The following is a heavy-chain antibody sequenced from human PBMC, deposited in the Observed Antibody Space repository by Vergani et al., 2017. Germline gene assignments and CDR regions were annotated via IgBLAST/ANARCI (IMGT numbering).Heavy chain of an antibody. D-gene: IGHD3-16*01. J-gene: IGHJ2*01. CDR2: IFYSGTT. CDR3: AGGRGDNWYFDL. Sequence: QVQLQESGPGVVQPSQTLSLTCAVSGGSISSGDHCWTWFRQRPGKGLEWIGYIFYSGTTYDNPSLRSRLTISVDTSQNQFSLKLRSVTAADTAVYYCAGGRGDNWYFDLWGRGTLVTVSS. V-gene: IGHV4-31*11. CDR1: GGSISSGDHC.